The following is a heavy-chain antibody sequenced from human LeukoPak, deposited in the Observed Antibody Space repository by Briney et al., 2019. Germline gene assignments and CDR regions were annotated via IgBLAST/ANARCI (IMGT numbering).Heavy chain of an antibody. V-gene: IGHV1-69*04. D-gene: IGHD5-18*01. CDR1: GGTFASYA. CDR3: AREDTAMVDYYYGMDV. J-gene: IGHJ6*02. Sequence: CSVKVSCKASGGTFASYAISWVRQAPGQGLEWRGRIIPILGIANYAQKFQGRVTITADKSTSTAYMELSSLRSEDTAVYYCAREDTAMVDYYYGMDVWGQGTTVTVAS. CDR2: IIPILGIA.